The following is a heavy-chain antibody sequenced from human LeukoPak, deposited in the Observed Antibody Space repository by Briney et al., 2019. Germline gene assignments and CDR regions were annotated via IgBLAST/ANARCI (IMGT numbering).Heavy chain of an antibody. CDR1: GYTFTGYY. CDR3: ARVMEGATRNWFDP. D-gene: IGHD1-26*01. J-gene: IGHJ5*02. Sequence: ASVKVSCKASGYTFTGYYMHWVRQAPGQGLEWMGWVNPNSGGTNYAQKFQGRVTMTRDTSISTAYMELSRLSSDDTAVYYSARVMEGATRNWFDPWGQGTLVTVSS. V-gene: IGHV1-2*02. CDR2: VNPNSGGT.